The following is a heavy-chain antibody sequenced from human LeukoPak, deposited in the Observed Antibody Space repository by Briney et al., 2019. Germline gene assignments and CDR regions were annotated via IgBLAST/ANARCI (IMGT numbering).Heavy chain of an antibody. D-gene: IGHD5-12*01. V-gene: IGHV3-74*01. J-gene: IGHJ4*02. CDR2: INSDGSWT. Sequence: PGGSLRLSCAASGFSIRGYWMHWVRQAPGKGLMWVSRINSDGSWTNYADSVRGRFTISRDNAKNTLFLQMVGLRAEDTAIYYCVRDGDAYDFDLWGQGILVTVSS. CDR1: GFSIRGYW. CDR3: VRDGDAYDFDL.